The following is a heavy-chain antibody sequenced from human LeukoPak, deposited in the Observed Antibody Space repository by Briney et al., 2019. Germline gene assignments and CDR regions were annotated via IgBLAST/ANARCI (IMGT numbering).Heavy chain of an antibody. V-gene: IGHV3-23*01. Sequence: GGSLRLSCAASGFTFSSYAMTWVRQAPGKGLEWVSGISGSGGRTYYADSVKGRFTISRDSSKNTLYLQMNRLRSEDTAVYYCAKGGGPYHLPTDYWGQGTLVTVSS. D-gene: IGHD2-2*01. CDR3: AKGGGPYHLPTDY. J-gene: IGHJ4*02. CDR1: GFTFSSYA. CDR2: ISGSGGRT.